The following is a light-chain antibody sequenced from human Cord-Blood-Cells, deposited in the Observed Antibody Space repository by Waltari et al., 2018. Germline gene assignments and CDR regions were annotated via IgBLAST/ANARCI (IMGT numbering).Light chain of an antibody. V-gene: IGKV4-1*01. CDR2: WAS. J-gene: IGKJ1*01. Sequence: DIVMTQSPDSLAVSLGERATIHCKSSQSVLYSSNNKNYLAWYQQKPGQPPKLLIYWASTRESGVPDRFSGNGSGTDFTLTISSLQAEDVAVYYCQQYYSTPRTFGQGTKVEIK. CDR3: QQYYSTPRT. CDR1: QSVLYSSNNKNY.